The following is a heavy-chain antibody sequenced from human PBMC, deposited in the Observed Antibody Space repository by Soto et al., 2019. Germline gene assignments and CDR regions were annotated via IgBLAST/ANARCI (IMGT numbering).Heavy chain of an antibody. D-gene: IGHD4-17*01. Sequence: ASVKVSCKASGGTFSSHTFSWVRQAPGQGLEWMGRIIPALGAATYAQKFQGRVTITADESATTVYMELNSLRSEDTAVYYCARPDFGDYWYFDLWGRGTLVTVSS. CDR3: ARPDFGDYWYFDL. CDR2: IIPALGAA. J-gene: IGHJ2*01. CDR1: GGTFSSHT. V-gene: IGHV1-69*08.